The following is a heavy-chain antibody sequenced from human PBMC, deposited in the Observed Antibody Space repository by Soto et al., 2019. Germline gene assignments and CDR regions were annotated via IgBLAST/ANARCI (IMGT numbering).Heavy chain of an antibody. J-gene: IGHJ5*02. V-gene: IGHV3-11*06. CDR2: ISSSSSYI. Sequence: LSLTCTVSGGSISSGDYYWSWIRQPPGKGLEWVSSISSSSSYIYYADSVKGRFTISRDNAKNSLYLQMNSLRAEDTAVYYCARDIFPNSGGNWFDPWGQGTLVTVSS. CDR1: GGSISSGDYY. D-gene: IGHD6-25*01. CDR3: ARDIFPNSGGNWFDP.